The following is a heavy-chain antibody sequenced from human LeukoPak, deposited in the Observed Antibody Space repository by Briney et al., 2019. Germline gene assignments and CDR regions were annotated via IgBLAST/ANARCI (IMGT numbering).Heavy chain of an antibody. CDR1: GGTFSSYA. V-gene: IGHV1-69*13. Sequence: SVKVSCKASGGTFSSYAISWVRQAPGQGLEWMGGIIPIFGTANYAQKFQGRVTITADESTSTAYMELSSLRSEDTAVYYCARPSNYDDRLAYYYGMDVWGQGTTVTVSS. D-gene: IGHD4-17*01. J-gene: IGHJ6*02. CDR2: IIPIFGTA. CDR3: ARPSNYDDRLAYYYGMDV.